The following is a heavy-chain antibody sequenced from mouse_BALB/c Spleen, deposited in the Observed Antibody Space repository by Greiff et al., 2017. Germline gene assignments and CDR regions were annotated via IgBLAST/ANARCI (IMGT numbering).Heavy chain of an antibody. CDR1: GFSLTSYG. Sequence: QVQLKQSGPGLVQPSQSLSITCTVSGFSLTSYGVHWVRQSPGKGLEWLGVIWSGGSTDYNAAFISRLSISKDNSKSQVFFKMNSLQADDTAIYYCASYYYGYRGFAYWGQGTLVTVSA. D-gene: IGHD1-2*01. CDR2: IWSGGST. V-gene: IGHV2-4-1*01. J-gene: IGHJ3*01. CDR3: ASYYYGYRGFAY.